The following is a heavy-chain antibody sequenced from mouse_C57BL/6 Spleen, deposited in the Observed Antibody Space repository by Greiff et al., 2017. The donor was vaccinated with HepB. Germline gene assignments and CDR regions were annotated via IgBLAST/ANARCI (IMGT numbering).Heavy chain of an antibody. Sequence: EVKLMESGGGLVKPGGSLKLSCAASGFTFSSYAMSWVRQTPEKRLEWVATISDGGSYTYYPDNVKGRFTISRDNAKNNLYLQMSHLKSEDTAMYYCARVPSFTTVAMDYWGQGTSVTVSS. CDR1: GFTFSSYA. CDR3: ARVPSFTTVAMDY. D-gene: IGHD1-1*01. CDR2: ISDGGSYT. J-gene: IGHJ4*01. V-gene: IGHV5-4*03.